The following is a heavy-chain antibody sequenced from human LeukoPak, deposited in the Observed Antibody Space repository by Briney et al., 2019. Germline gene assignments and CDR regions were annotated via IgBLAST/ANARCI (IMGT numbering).Heavy chain of an antibody. D-gene: IGHD3-3*01. V-gene: IGHV3-23*01. CDR3: ARVRNDFWSGYKGSGFDP. CDR1: GFTFSSYA. CDR2: ISDTGDDT. J-gene: IGHJ5*02. Sequence: GGSLRLSCAASGFTFSSYAMSWVRQAPGKGLAWVSTISDTGDDTHYADPVKGRFTISRDKSKNTLYLQMNSLRAEDTAVYYCARVRNDFWSGYKGSGFDPWGQGTLVTVSS.